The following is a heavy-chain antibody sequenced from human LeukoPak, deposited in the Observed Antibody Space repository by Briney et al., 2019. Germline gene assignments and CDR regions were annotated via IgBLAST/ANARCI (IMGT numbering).Heavy chain of an antibody. CDR1: EFTFVRYA. D-gene: IGHD6-13*01. Sequence: PGGSLRLSCAASEFTFVRYAMNWVRQAPGKGLEWVSYISSSSFKIGYADSVKGRFTISRDNSKNSLYLQMDSLRVEHTAVYYCVRDPSYGSSWYYYMDVWGKGTTVTVSS. CDR2: ISSSSFKI. J-gene: IGHJ6*03. V-gene: IGHV3-48*04. CDR3: VRDPSYGSSWYYYMDV.